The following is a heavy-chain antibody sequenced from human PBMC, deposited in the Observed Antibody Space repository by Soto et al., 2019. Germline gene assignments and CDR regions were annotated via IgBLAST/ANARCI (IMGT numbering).Heavy chain of an antibody. CDR3: TGEVASGY. D-gene: IGHD2-8*02. CDR1: GFTVSTYG. V-gene: IGHV3-30*03. J-gene: IGHJ4*02. Sequence: QVQLVESGGGVVQPGRSLRLSCAVSGFTVSTYGMHWVRQAPGQGLEWVAVISRDGGTKYYADSVKGRFTHSRDHSRNPLFLEMKSLRGDDMAVHYSTGEVASGYWSQGTLVPVSS. CDR2: ISRDGGTK.